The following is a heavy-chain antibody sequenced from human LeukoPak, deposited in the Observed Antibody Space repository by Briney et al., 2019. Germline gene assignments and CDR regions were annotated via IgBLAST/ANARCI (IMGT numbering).Heavy chain of an antibody. V-gene: IGHV3-30*04. D-gene: IGHD3-10*01. Sequence: GGSLRLSCAASGFTFSSYAMHWVRQAPGKGLEWVAVISYDGSNKYYADSVKGRFTISRDNSKNTLYLQMNSLRAEDTAVYYCARDYYGSGSPADYWGQGTLVTVSS. CDR1: GFTFSSYA. J-gene: IGHJ4*02. CDR3: ARDYYGSGSPADY. CDR2: ISYDGSNK.